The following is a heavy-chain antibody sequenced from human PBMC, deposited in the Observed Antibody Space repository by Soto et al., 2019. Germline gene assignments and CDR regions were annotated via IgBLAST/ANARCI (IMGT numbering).Heavy chain of an antibody. CDR3: ASQVVTVSGSHYYYSGMDV. Sequence: QVQLVQSGAEVKKPGSSVKVSCKASGGPFNNYAISWVRQPPGQGLEWMGRVIPRLTLANYAQKFQGRVTITADKFTSTVYMELRRLRSEDTAVYYCASQVVTVSGSHYYYSGMDVWGQGTTVTVSS. CDR1: GGPFNNYA. D-gene: IGHD6-19*01. CDR2: VIPRLTLA. J-gene: IGHJ6*02. V-gene: IGHV1-69*02.